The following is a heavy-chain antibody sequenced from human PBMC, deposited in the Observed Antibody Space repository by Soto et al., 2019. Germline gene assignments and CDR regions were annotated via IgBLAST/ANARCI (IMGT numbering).Heavy chain of an antibody. CDR1: GGTFSSYA. D-gene: IGHD2-2*01. J-gene: IGHJ6*02. V-gene: IGHV1-69*01. CDR3: ARIVVVPAAEIYYYYGMDV. Sequence: QVQLVQSGAEVKKPGSSVKVSCKASGGTFSSYAISWVRQAPGQGLEWMGGIIPIFGTANYAQKFQGRVTIIADEYSNTAYMELSSLRSEDTAVYYCARIVVVPAAEIYYYYGMDVWGQGTTVTVSS. CDR2: IIPIFGTA.